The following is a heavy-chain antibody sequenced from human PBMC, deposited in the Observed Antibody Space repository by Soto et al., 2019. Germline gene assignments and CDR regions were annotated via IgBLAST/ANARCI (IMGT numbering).Heavy chain of an antibody. CDR1: GGTFSSYA. D-gene: IGHD2-2*01. Sequence: GASVKVSCKASGGTFSSYAISWVRQAPGQGLEWMGGIIPIFGTANYAQKFQGRVTITADESTSTAYMELSSLRSEDTAVYYCARDPVPATRRAFDIWGQGTMVTV. CDR3: ARDPVPATRRAFDI. CDR2: IIPIFGTA. V-gene: IGHV1-69*13. J-gene: IGHJ3*02.